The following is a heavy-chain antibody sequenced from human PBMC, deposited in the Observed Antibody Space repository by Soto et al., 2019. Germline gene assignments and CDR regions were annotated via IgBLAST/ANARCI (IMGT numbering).Heavy chain of an antibody. J-gene: IGHJ4*02. D-gene: IGHD6-19*01. CDR2: IYSGGST. V-gene: IGHV3-66*01. Sequence: GGSLRLSCAASGFTVSSNYMSWVRQAPGKGLEWVSVIYSGGSTYYADSVKGRFTISRDNSKNTLYLQMNSLRAEDTAVYYCARGQGSGWYSYFDYWGQGTLVTVSS. CDR3: ARGQGSGWYSYFDY. CDR1: GFTVSSNY.